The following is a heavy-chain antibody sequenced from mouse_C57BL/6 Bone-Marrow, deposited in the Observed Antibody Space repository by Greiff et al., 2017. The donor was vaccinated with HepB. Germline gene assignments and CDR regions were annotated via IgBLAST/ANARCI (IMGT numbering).Heavy chain of an antibody. D-gene: IGHD2-10*01. Sequence: VQLKESGAELVRPGASVKLSCTASGFNIKDDYMHWVKQRPEQGLEWIGWIDPENGDTEYASKFQGKATITADTSSNTAYLQLSSLTSEDTAVYYCTSYYGNSWFAYWGQGTLVTVSA. CDR3: TSYYGNSWFAY. V-gene: IGHV14-4*01. CDR1: GFNIKDDY. J-gene: IGHJ3*01. CDR2: IDPENGDT.